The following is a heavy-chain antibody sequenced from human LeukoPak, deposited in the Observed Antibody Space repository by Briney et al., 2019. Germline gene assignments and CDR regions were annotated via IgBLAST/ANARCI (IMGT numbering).Heavy chain of an antibody. D-gene: IGHD1-1*01. CDR1: GGSINNNNYY. CDR2: IYYTGRT. CDR3: ARGRYNFKEFDY. V-gene: IGHV4-39*01. J-gene: IGHJ4*02. Sequence: SETLSLTCTVSGGSINNNNYYWGWIRQPPGKGLEWIGSIYYTGRTYYNPSLKSRVTISEDTSKNQFSLKLSSVTASDTAVYYCARGRYNFKEFDYWGQGTLVTVSS.